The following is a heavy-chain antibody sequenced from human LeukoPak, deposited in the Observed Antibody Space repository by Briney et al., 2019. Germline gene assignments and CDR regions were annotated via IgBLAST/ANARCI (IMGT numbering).Heavy chain of an antibody. D-gene: IGHD1-26*01. Sequence: SETLSLTCAVYGGSFSGYYWSWIRQPPGKGLEWIGEINHSGSTNYNPSLKSRVTISVDTSKNQFSLKLSSVTAADTAVYYCARISYGRFDYWGQGTLVTVSS. CDR1: GGSFSGYY. V-gene: IGHV4-34*01. CDR2: INHSGST. J-gene: IGHJ4*02. CDR3: ARISYGRFDY.